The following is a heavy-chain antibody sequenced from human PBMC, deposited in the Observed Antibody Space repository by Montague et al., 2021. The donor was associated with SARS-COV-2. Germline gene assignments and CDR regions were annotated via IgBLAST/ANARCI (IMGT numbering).Heavy chain of an antibody. CDR3: VREKLTRGLRHGMDV. V-gene: IGHV4-59*01. D-gene: IGHD3-10*01. J-gene: IGHJ6*02. Sequence: SETLSLTCNVSGGSINSYSWSWIRQPPGKGLEWIANFHYSGRSDHNPSLESRVTLSVDMSQSQVSLKLTAVTAADTAVYYCVREKLTRGLRHGMDVWGQGTTVIVSS. CDR2: FHYSGRS. CDR1: GGSINSYS.